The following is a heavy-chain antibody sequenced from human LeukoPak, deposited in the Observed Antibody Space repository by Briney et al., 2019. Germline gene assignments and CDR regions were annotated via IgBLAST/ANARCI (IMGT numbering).Heavy chain of an antibody. CDR2: ISSDGSNN. CDR1: GFTFNSYA. J-gene: IGHJ4*02. V-gene: IGHV3-30*14. D-gene: IGHD3-3*01. CDR3: AGGTDFWSGYSFDS. Sequence: TGGSLRLSCAASGFTFNSYAMHWVRQAPGKGLEWVAVISSDGSNNYYADSVKGRFTISRDISKNTLSLQMSSLRAEDTAVYYCAGGTDFWSGYSFDSWGQGTLVTVSS.